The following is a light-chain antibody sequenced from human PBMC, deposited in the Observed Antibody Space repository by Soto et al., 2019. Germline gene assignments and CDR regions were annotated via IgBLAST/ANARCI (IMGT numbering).Light chain of an antibody. J-gene: IGLJ1*01. CDR2: EVS. CDR3: SSYTSSSTYYV. V-gene: IGLV2-18*02. CDR1: SSDVGSYNR. Sequence: QSVLTQPPSVSGSPGQSGTISCTGTSSDVGSYNRVSWYQQPPGTAPKLMIYEVSNRPSGVPDRFSGSKSGNTASLTISGLQAEDEADYYCSSYTSSSTYYVFGTGTKVTVL.